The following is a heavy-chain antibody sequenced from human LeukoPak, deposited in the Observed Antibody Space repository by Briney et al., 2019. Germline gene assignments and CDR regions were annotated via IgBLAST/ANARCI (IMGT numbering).Heavy chain of an antibody. J-gene: IGHJ5*02. V-gene: IGHV4-30-4*01. CDR2: IYYSGST. Sequence: PSETLSLTCTVSGGSISSGDYYWSWIRPPRGNGMEWIGYIYYSGSTYYNPSLKSRVTISVDSSKNQFSLKLSSVTAADTAVYYCARAVNWFDPWGQGTLVTVSS. CDR3: ARAVNWFDP. CDR1: GGSISSGDYY.